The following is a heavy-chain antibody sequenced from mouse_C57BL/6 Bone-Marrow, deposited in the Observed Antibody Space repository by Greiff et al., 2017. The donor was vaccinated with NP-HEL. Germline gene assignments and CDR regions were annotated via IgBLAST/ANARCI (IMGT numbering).Heavy chain of an antibody. Sequence: SGSELRSPGSSVKLSCKDFDSEVFPIAYMSWVRQKPGHGFEWIGGILPSIGRTIYGEKFEDKATLDADTLSNTAYLELNSLTSEDSAIYYCARKGNYSNYPYYFDYWGQGTTLTVSS. CDR2: ILPSIGRT. CDR1: DSEVFPIAY. D-gene: IGHD2-5*01. CDR3: ARKGNYSNYPYYFDY. V-gene: IGHV15-2*01. J-gene: IGHJ2*01.